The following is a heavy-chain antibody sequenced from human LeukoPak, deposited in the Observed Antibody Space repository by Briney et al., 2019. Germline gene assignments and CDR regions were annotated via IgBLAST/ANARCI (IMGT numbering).Heavy chain of an antibody. J-gene: IGHJ4*02. Sequence: SETLSLTCTVSGGSISSGSYYWSWIRQPAGKGLEWIGRIYTSGSTNYNPSLKSRVTISVDTSKNYFSLNLSSVTAADTAVYFCARIEYSSSCDFWGQGTLVTVAS. CDR3: ARIEYSSSCDF. V-gene: IGHV4-61*02. CDR2: IYTSGST. D-gene: IGHD6-6*01. CDR1: GGSISSGSYY.